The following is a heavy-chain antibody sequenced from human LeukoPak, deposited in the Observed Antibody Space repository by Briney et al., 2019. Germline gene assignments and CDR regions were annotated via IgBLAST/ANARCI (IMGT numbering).Heavy chain of an antibody. J-gene: IGHJ5*02. V-gene: IGHV3-23*01. Sequence: PGGSLRLSCAASGFTYSDYAMSWVRQAPGKGLEWVSTIGSTYTTYYTDSVEGRFSVSRDNSKKTLYLQMTGLRAEDTAVYYCARGGGNWFDPWGQGTLVTVSS. CDR3: ARGGGNWFDP. D-gene: IGHD3-16*01. CDR2: IGSTYTT. CDR1: GFTYSDYA.